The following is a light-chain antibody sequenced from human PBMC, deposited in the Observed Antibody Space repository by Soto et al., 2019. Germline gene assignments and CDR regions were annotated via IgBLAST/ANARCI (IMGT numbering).Light chain of an antibody. Sequence: DFEMTQSPSSLSASVGDRITISCRASQNINTFLNWYQQKGGKAPKLLIHGASSLQSGVPLRFSGSGSGTDFSLTISSLQPEDFATYYCQQSYDTLLSFGGGTKVEIK. CDR2: GAS. CDR3: QQSYDTLLS. J-gene: IGKJ4*01. V-gene: IGKV1-39*01. CDR1: QNINTF.